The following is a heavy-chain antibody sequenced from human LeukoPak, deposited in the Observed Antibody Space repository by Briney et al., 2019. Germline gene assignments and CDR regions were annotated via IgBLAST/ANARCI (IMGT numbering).Heavy chain of an antibody. CDR1: GGSFSGYY. CDR2: INHSGST. CDR3: ARGQWELTLGY. D-gene: IGHD1-26*01. J-gene: IGHJ4*02. Sequence: PSETLSLTCAVDGGSFSGYYWSWLRQPPGKGLEWIGEINHSGSTNYNPSLKSRVTISVDTSKNQFSLKLSSETAADTAVYYCARGQWELTLGYWGQGTLVTVSS. V-gene: IGHV4-34*01.